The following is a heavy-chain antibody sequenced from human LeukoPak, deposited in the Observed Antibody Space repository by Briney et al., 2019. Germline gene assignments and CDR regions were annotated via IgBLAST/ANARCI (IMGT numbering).Heavy chain of an antibody. D-gene: IGHD5-18*01. CDR1: GGSFSGYY. CDR3: ARETHTAPIDY. Sequence: NPSETLSLTCAVYGGSFSGYYWSWIRQPPGKGREWIGEINHSGSTNYNPSLKSRVTISVDTSKNQFSPKLSSVAAAATAVYYCARETHTAPIDYWGQGTLVTVSS. CDR2: INHSGST. J-gene: IGHJ4*02. V-gene: IGHV4-34*01.